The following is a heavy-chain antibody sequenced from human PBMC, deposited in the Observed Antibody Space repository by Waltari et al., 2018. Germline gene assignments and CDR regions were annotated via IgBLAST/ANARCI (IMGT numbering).Heavy chain of an antibody. CDR2: INHSGST. CDR3: ARVRGSSWYRNDY. Sequence: QVQLQQWGAGLLKPSETLSLTCAVYGGSFSGYCWSWIRQPPGKGLEWIGEINHSGSTNYNPSLKSRVTISVDTSKNQFSLKLSSVTAADTAVYYCARVRGSSWYRNDYWGQGTLVTVSS. CDR1: GGSFSGYC. J-gene: IGHJ4*02. V-gene: IGHV4-34*01. D-gene: IGHD6-13*01.